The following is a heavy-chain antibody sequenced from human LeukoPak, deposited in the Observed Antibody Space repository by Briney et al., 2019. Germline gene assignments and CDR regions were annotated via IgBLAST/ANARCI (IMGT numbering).Heavy chain of an antibody. Sequence: SETLSLTCAVSGYSISSGYYWGWIRQPPGKGLEWIGSIYHSGSTYYNPSLKSRVTISVDTSKNQFSLKLRSVTAADTAVYYCARGGVITFGGVIDYWGQGTLVTVSS. D-gene: IGHD3-16*02. V-gene: IGHV4-38-2*01. CDR2: IYHSGST. J-gene: IGHJ4*02. CDR3: ARGGVITFGGVIDY. CDR1: GYSISSGYY.